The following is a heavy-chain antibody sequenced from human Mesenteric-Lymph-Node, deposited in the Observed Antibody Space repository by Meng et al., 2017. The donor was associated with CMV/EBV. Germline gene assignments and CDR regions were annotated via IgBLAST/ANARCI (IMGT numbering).Heavy chain of an antibody. J-gene: IGHJ6*02. Sequence: GGSLRLSCAASGFTFSSYEMNWVRQAPGKGLEWVSYISSSGSTIYYADSVKGRFTISRDNAKNSLYVQMNSLRAEDTAVYYCARDGVTEQLRFLDPNYYYYGMDVWGQGTTVTVSS. CDR2: ISSSGSTI. CDR1: GFTFSSYE. CDR3: ARDGVTEQLRFLDPNYYYYGMDV. D-gene: IGHD3-3*01. V-gene: IGHV3-48*03.